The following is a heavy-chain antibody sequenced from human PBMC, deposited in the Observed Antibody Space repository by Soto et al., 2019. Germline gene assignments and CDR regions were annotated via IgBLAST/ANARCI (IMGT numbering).Heavy chain of an antibody. CDR1: GGSISSGGYY. D-gene: IGHD3-10*01. Sequence: SETLSLTCTVSGGSISSGGYYWSWIRQNPGKGLEWIGYIYYSGSTYYNPSLKSRVTISVDTSKNQFFLKLGSVTASGAAVYYGASCRGYYGMDVWGQGTTVTVSS. V-gene: IGHV4-31*03. J-gene: IGHJ6*02. CDR2: IYYSGST. CDR3: ASCRGYYGMDV.